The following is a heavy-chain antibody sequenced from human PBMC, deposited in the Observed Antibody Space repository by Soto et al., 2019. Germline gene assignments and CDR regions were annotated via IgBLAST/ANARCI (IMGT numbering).Heavy chain of an antibody. CDR3: ARAQGPYGEPTDRFDY. D-gene: IGHD4-17*01. Sequence: TLSLTCTVSGCSISSYYWSWIRQPAGKGLEWIGRIYTSGSTNYNPSLKSRVTMSVDTSKNQFSLKLSSVTAADTAVYYCARAQGPYGEPTDRFDYWGQGTLVTVSS. J-gene: IGHJ4*02. CDR2: IYTSGST. V-gene: IGHV4-4*07. CDR1: GCSISSYY.